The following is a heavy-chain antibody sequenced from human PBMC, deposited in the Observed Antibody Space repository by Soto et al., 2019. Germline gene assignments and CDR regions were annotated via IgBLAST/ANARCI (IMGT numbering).Heavy chain of an antibody. CDR3: ARQQVVVAAEQYYFDY. V-gene: IGHV4-39*01. CDR2: IYYSGST. J-gene: IGHJ4*02. CDR1: GGSISSSSYY. D-gene: IGHD2-15*01. Sequence: QLQLQESGPGLVKPSETLSLTCTVSGGSISSSSYYWGWIRQPPGKGLEWIGSIYYSGSTYYNPSLKSRVTISVDTSKNQFSLKLSSVTAADTAVYYCARQQVVVAAEQYYFDYWGQGTLVTVSS.